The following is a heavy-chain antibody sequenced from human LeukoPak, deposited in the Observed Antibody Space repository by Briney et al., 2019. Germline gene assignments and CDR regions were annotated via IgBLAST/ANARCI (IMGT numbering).Heavy chain of an antibody. Sequence: GGSLRLSCAASGFTFSSSAMSWVRQAPGKGLEWVSGISGSGGSTFYADSVKGRFTISRDNSKNTLYMQMNSLRAEDTAVYYCAKGGRENDYSNYLVLYWYFDLWGRGTLVTVSS. CDR2: ISGSGGST. V-gene: IGHV3-23*01. J-gene: IGHJ2*01. D-gene: IGHD4-11*01. CDR3: AKGGRENDYSNYLVLYWYFDL. CDR1: GFTFSSSA.